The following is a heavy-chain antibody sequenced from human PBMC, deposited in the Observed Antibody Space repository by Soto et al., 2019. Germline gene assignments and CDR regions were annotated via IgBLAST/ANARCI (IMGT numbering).Heavy chain of an antibody. J-gene: IGHJ5*02. Sequence: PSETLSLTCTVSNGSISNLIYYWGWMRQPPGKGLEWIGSIYHRGNTYYNPSLQGRVTISVDTSKDQFSLKLNSVTVADTAVFFCGGGSPLASVQIFVGKISNYNWFAPWGQGTLVTVSS. CDR3: GGGSPLASVQIFVGKISNYNWFAP. D-gene: IGHD1-1*01. CDR1: NGSISNLIYY. V-gene: IGHV4-39*01. CDR2: IYHRGNT.